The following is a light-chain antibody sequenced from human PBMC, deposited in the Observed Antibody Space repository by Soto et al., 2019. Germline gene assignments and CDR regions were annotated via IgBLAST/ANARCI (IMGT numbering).Light chain of an antibody. CDR1: SSDVGAYNS. J-gene: IGLJ2*01. V-gene: IGLV2-11*01. Sequence: QSALTQPRSVSGSPGQSVTISCTGTSSDVGAYNSVSWYQQHPGKAPKLMIYDVSKRPSGVPDRFSGSESGNTASLTISGLQAEDEADYYCCSYGRSNTVLFGGGTKVSVL. CDR3: CSYGRSNTVL. CDR2: DVS.